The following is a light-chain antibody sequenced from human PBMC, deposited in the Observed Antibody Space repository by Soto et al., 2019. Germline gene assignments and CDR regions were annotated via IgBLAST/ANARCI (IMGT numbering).Light chain of an antibody. CDR2: ATS. Sequence: ETVLTQSPGTLSLSPGERATLSCRASQSVDSTYLAWYQQKPDQSPRLLIYATSTRAAGIPDRFRGSGSGTDFTLSISSLEPEDFAVYYCQQRTDRPPWTFGQGTKVDIK. J-gene: IGKJ1*01. CDR3: QQRTDRPPWT. V-gene: IGKV3D-20*02. CDR1: QSVDSTY.